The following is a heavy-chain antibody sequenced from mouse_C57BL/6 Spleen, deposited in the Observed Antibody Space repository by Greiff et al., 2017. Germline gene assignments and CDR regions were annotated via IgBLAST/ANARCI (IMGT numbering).Heavy chain of an antibody. D-gene: IGHD4-1*01. Sequence: QVQLQQPGAELVRPGSSVKLSCKASGYTFTSYWMHWVKQRPIQGLEWIGNIDPSDSATHYNPKFKDKATLTVDKSSSTAYMQLSSLTSEDSAVYYCARGAGTSDSRGQGTTLTVSS. CDR1: GYTFTSYW. V-gene: IGHV1-52*01. CDR2: IDPSDSAT. J-gene: IGHJ2*01. CDR3: ARGAGTSDS.